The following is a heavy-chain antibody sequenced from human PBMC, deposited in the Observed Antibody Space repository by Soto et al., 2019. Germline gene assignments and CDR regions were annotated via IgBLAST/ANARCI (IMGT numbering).Heavy chain of an antibody. V-gene: IGHV1-69*13. D-gene: IGHD5-12*01. CDR3: AREGSGYNL. CDR1: GGSFSSFG. CDR2: IIPVFGRP. J-gene: IGHJ1*01. Sequence: GSSVKVSCKASGGSFSSFGISWVRQAPGQGLEWMGGIIPVFGRPNYAQRFRGRLTITADESTNTVYLELIDLRSEDTAVYYCAREGSGYNLWG.